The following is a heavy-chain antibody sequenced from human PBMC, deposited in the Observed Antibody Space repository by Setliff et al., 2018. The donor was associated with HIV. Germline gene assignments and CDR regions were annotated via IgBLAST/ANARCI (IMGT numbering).Heavy chain of an antibody. J-gene: IGHJ5*02. D-gene: IGHD3-16*01. V-gene: IGHV3-7*03. Sequence: PGGSLRLSCAASGFTFGNYWMDWVRQAPGKGLEWVATIKQDGSEIYYMDSVKGRFTISRDNARTSLYLEMSSLRDEDTAVYLCANLWELGAWGQGTLVTVSS. CDR1: GFTFGNYW. CDR2: IKQDGSEI. CDR3: ANLWELGA.